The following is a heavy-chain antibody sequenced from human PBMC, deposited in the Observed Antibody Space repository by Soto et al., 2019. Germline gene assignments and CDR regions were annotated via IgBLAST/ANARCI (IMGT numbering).Heavy chain of an antibody. CDR3: ARNMDYYYGRGSGNGHGV. CDR1: GYTFTAYH. V-gene: IGHV1-2*02. D-gene: IGHD3-10*02. J-gene: IGHJ6*02. CDR2: INPKFGDT. Sequence: QVRLVQSGAEVKEPGDSVRVSCEASGYTFTAYHIHWVRQAPGQGLEWMGWINPKFGDTGYAQDFQGRVSMTSDMSISTVYMALSRLTSDDTAIYYCARNMDYYYGRGSGNGHGVRGQGTTVTVFS.